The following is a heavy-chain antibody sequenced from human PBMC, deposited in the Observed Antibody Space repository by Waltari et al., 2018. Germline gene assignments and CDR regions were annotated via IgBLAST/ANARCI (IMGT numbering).Heavy chain of an antibody. CDR2: INHSGST. CDR3: ARSRASNWGYYYYYMDV. Sequence: QLQLQESGPGLVKPSETLSLTCTVSGGSIRSSSYYWSWIRQPPGKGLEWIGEINHSGSTNYNPSLKSRVTISVDTSKNQFSLKLSSVTAADTAVYYCARSRASNWGYYYYYMDVWGKGTTVTVSS. J-gene: IGHJ6*03. D-gene: IGHD7-27*01. CDR1: GGSIRSSSYY. V-gene: IGHV4-39*07.